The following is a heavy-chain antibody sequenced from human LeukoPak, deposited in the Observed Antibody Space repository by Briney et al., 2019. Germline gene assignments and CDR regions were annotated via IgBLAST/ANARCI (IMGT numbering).Heavy chain of an antibody. CDR3: LTTSFRTSSTWWYFDY. J-gene: IGHJ4*02. D-gene: IGHD6-13*01. CDR1: TFTAGSIY. V-gene: IGHV3-53*01. Sequence: GRSLRLAWAASTFTAGSIYSSWDRHVDREGREWESVIHGGGTTYYADFVRGRFTISRDSSKNTLYLQMNSLRTEDTAAYYCLTTSFRTSSTWWYFDYWGQGTLVTVSS. CDR2: IHGGGTT.